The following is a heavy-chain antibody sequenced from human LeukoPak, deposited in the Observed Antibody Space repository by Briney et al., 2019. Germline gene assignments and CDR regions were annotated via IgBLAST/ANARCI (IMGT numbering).Heavy chain of an antibody. CDR1: GFTFSSYG. Sequence: GGSLRLSCAASGFTFSSYGMHWVRQAPGKGLEWVAAIWYDGSNKYYADSVKGRFTISRDNSKNTLYLQMNSLRAEDTAVYYCARDSGSYYFTFDYWGQGTQVTVSS. CDR3: ARDSGSYYFTFDY. D-gene: IGHD1-26*01. J-gene: IGHJ4*02. CDR2: IWYDGSNK. V-gene: IGHV3-33*01.